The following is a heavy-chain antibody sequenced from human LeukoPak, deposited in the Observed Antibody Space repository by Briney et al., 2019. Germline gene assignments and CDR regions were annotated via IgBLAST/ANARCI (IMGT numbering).Heavy chain of an antibody. V-gene: IGHV3-15*01. D-gene: IGHD5-18*01. J-gene: IGHJ4*02. CDR1: GFSFSKRW. CDR2: IKSKTNGETT. Sequence: GGSLRLSCAASGFSFSKRWMSWVRQAPGQGLEWVGRIKSKTNGETTDYAAPVKGRFTISRDDSKNMLYLQMNSLKTEDTAVYYCTTETYPGYSYAPCFDNWGQGTLVTVSS. CDR3: TTETYPGYSYAPCFDN.